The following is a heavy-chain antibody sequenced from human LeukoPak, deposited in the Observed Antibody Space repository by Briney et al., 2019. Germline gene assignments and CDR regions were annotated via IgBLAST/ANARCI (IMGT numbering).Heavy chain of an antibody. D-gene: IGHD3-22*01. V-gene: IGHV4-34*01. Sequence: PSETLSLTCAVYGGSFSGYYWSWIRQPPGKGLEWIGEINHSGSTNYNPSLKSRVTKSVDTSKNQFSLKLSSVTAADTAVYYCARGDYDSTLVGAFDIWGQGTMVTVSS. CDR2: INHSGST. CDR3: ARGDYDSTLVGAFDI. J-gene: IGHJ3*02. CDR1: GGSFSGYY.